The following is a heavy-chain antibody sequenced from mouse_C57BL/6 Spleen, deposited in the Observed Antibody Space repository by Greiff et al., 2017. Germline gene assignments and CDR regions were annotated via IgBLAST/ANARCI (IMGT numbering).Heavy chain of an antibody. CDR1: GYTFTSYW. CDR2: IDPSDSYT. Sequence: VQLQQPGAELVMPGASVKLSCKASGYTFTSYWMHWVKQRPGQGLEWIGEIDPSDSYTNYNQKFKGKSTLTVDKSSSTAYMQLSSLTSEDSAVYYCARPNYGYGGDYYAMDYWGQGTSVTVSS. V-gene: IGHV1-69*01. J-gene: IGHJ4*01. D-gene: IGHD2-2*01. CDR3: ARPNYGYGGDYYAMDY.